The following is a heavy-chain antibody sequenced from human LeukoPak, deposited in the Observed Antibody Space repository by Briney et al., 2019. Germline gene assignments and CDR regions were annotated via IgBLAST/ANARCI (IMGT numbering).Heavy chain of an antibody. V-gene: IGHV3-7*01. CDR2: IKQDGSEK. CDR3: ARDSVAYYYGSGSYFYFDY. Sequence: GGSLRLSCAASGFTFSSYRMSWVRQAPGKGLEWVANIKQDGSEKYYVDSVKGRFTISRDNAKNSLYLQMNSLRDEDTAVYYCARDSVAYYYGSGSYFYFDYWGQGTLVTVSS. CDR1: GFTFSSYR. D-gene: IGHD3-10*01. J-gene: IGHJ4*02.